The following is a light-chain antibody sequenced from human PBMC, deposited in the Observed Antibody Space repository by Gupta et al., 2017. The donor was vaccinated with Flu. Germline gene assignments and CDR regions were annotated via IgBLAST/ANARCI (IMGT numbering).Light chain of an antibody. CDR3: QQDDRYPYT. CDR2: TAC. J-gene: IGKJ2*01. CDR1: QDVNNY. V-gene: IGKV1-16*01. Sequence: DVRMTQSPSSLSASVGDGVTITCRASQDVNNYVAWFHQRPGKAPESLIYTACSLQSGVPSRFSGRGSGTEFTLRISGLQPEDFGTYYCQQDDRYPYTFGQGTKV.